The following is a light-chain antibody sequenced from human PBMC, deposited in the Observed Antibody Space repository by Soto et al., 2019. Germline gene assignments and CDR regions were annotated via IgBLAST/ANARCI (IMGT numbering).Light chain of an antibody. J-gene: IGKJ3*01. CDR2: DAS. Sequence: EIVLTQSPATLSLSPGERATLSCGASQSVSSSYLAWYQQKPGLAPRLLIYDASSKATGIPDRFSGSGSGTDFTLTISRLEPEDVAVYYCQQYDSSFTFGPGTKVDIK. V-gene: IGKV3D-20*01. CDR3: QQYDSSFT. CDR1: QSVSSSY.